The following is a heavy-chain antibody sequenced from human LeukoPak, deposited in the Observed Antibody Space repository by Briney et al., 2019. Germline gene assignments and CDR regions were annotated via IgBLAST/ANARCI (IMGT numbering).Heavy chain of an antibody. D-gene: IGHD6-13*01. CDR3: ARVLRTSSGYADY. CDR2: INHVGSA. J-gene: IGHJ4*02. CDR1: GGSFSAYY. V-gene: IGHV4-34*01. Sequence: SETLSLTCAVYGGSFSAYYWSWIRQPPGKGRECFGEINHVGSANYKPSLKSRVTISVDTSKSQFSLKLSSVTAADTAVYYCARVLRTSSGYADYWGQGTLVTVSS.